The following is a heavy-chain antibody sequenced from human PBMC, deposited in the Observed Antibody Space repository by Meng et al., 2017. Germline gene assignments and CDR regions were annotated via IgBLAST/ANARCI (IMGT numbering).Heavy chain of an antibody. J-gene: IGHJ4*02. V-gene: IGHV3-30*04. CDR1: GFTFSSYA. CDR3: ARDLRGASDY. Sequence: QVQLVESGGGVVQPGRSLRLSCAASGFTFSSYAMHWARQAPGKGLEWVAVISYDGSNKYYADSVKGRFTISRDNSKNTLYLQMNSLRAEDTAVYYCARDLRGASDYWGQGTLVTVSS. CDR2: ISYDGSNK. D-gene: IGHD1-26*01.